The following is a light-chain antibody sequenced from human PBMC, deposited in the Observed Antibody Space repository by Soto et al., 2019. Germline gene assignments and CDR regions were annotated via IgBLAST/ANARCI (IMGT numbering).Light chain of an antibody. J-gene: IGKJ1*01. CDR3: QQYGSSSWT. CDR2: GTS. V-gene: IGKV3-20*01. CDR1: QSVSSSY. Sequence: EIVLTQSPGTLSLSPGERATLSCRASQSVSSSYLAWYQQKPGQAPRLLIYGTSNRATAIPDRFSGSGSGTDFTLTISRLEPEEFAVYYCQQYGSSSWTFGQGTKVEIK.